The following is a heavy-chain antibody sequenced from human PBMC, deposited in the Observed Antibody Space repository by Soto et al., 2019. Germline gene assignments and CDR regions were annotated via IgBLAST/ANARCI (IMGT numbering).Heavy chain of an antibody. V-gene: IGHV3-23*01. CDR1: GFTFSSYA. D-gene: IGHD3-3*01. J-gene: IGHJ4*02. CDR2: ISGSGGST. CDR3: AKERPEVAQQASGYFDY. Sequence: GGSLRLSCAASGFTFSSYAMSWVRQAPGKGLEWVSAISGSGGSTYYADSVKGRFTISRDNSKNTLYLQMNSLRAEDTAVYFFAKERPEVAQQASGYFDYWGQGTLVTVSS.